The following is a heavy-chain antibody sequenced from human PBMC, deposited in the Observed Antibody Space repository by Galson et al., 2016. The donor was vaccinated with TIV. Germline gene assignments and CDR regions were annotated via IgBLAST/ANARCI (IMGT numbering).Heavy chain of an antibody. CDR2: INHSGNS. V-gene: IGHV4-34*01. CDR1: GGSFGDYS. D-gene: IGHD4-17*01. J-gene: IGHJ2*01. Sequence: SETLSLTCVVYGGSFGDYSWNWIRQPPGKGQEWIGEINHSGNSNYNPSLKSRVTISVDTSKNQFSLRLSSVTAADTGVYYCARVDTKDVTTTWYFDLWGRGTLVTVSS. CDR3: ARVDTKDVTTTWYFDL.